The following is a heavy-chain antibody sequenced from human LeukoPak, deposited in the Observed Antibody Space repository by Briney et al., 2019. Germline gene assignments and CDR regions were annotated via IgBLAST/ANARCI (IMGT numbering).Heavy chain of an antibody. Sequence: PSETLSLICAVYGGSFSGCYWSWIRQPPGKGLEWIGEINHSGSTNYNPSLKSRVTISVDTSKNQFSLNLTSVTAAATAVYYCARFTPQGYGWGGYNRFDPWGQGTPVTVSS. CDR3: ARFTPQGYGWGGYNRFDP. CDR2: INHSGST. D-gene: IGHD3-16*01. CDR1: GGSFSGCY. V-gene: IGHV4-34*01. J-gene: IGHJ5*02.